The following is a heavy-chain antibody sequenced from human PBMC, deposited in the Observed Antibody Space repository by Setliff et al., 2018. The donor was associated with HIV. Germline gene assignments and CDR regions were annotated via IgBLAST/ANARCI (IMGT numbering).Heavy chain of an antibody. CDR1: GYTFTNSW. CDR2: IYPGDSDT. Sequence: PGESLKISCTGSGYTFTNSWIGWVRQMPGKGLEWMGIIYPGDSDTKYSQSFEGQVAISAAKSVNTAYLEWSSLKASDTAMYYCAKECGGDCYSGAFDMWGQGTMVTVSS. CDR3: AKECGGDCYSGAFDM. V-gene: IGHV5-51*01. D-gene: IGHD2-21*02. J-gene: IGHJ3*02.